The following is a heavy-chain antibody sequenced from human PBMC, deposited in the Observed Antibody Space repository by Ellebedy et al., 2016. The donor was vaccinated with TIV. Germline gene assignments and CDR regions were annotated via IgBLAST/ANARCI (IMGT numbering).Heavy chain of an antibody. V-gene: IGHV4-34*01. CDR2: INHSGST. Sequence: SETLSLXXAVYGGSFSGYYWSWIRQLPGKGLEWIGEINHSGSTNYNPSLKSRVTISVDTSKNQFSLKLGSVTAADTAVYYCARSLSAAVAGINWFDPWGQGTLVTVSS. CDR1: GGSFSGYY. D-gene: IGHD6-19*01. CDR3: ARSLSAAVAGINWFDP. J-gene: IGHJ5*02.